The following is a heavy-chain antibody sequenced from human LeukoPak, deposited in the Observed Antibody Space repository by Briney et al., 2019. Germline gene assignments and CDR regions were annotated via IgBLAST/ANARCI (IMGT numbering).Heavy chain of an antibody. D-gene: IGHD6-13*01. CDR2: INTSSSYI. CDR1: GFTFSSCS. Sequence: GVSLRLSCAASGFTFSSCSMNWVRQAPGKGLEWVSSINTSSSYIYFEDSVKGRFTISRDNAKNSLYMQMNSLRADDTAVYYCARDWPTIAAAGTIPEYFQHWGQGTLVTVSS. CDR3: ARDWPTIAAAGTIPEYFQH. J-gene: IGHJ1*01. V-gene: IGHV3-21*01.